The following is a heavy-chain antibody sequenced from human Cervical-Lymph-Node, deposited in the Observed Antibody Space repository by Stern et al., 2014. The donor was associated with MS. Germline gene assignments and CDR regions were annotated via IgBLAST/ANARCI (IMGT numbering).Heavy chain of an antibody. CDR3: ARRDYYDSSGYYGDAFDI. CDR2: IIPMFGTT. Sequence: VHLVESGAEVKKPGSSVQVSCKASGGTFSSYAISWVRQAPGRGLEWMGEIIPMFGTTKYSQKFQGRVTISADGSTTTAYMELSSLRSEDTAVYYCARRDYYDSSGYYGDAFDIWGQGTVVTVSS. V-gene: IGHV1-69*01. J-gene: IGHJ3*02. CDR1: GGTFSSYA. D-gene: IGHD3-22*01.